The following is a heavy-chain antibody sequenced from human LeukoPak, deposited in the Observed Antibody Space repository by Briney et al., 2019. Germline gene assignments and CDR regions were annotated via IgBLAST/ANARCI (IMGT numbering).Heavy chain of an antibody. CDR3: ARDAGLTYFDY. D-gene: IGHD3-22*01. CDR1: GGSISSYY. J-gene: IGHJ4*02. Sequence: SETLSLTCTVSGGSISSYYWTWIRQPPGKGREWIGHIYTSGSTYYNPPPKSRVPMSVDTSKNQFSLKLSSVTAADTAMYYCARDAGLTYFDYWGQGTLVTVSS. CDR2: IYTSGST. V-gene: IGHV4-4*07.